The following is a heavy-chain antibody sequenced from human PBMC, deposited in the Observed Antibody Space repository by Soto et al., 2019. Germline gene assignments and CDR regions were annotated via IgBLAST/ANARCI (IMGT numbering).Heavy chain of an antibody. CDR3: ARGQDPIRISFISHHYYYMDV. CDR1: GGSFSDHY. Sequence: QLQLQEWGAGLLKPSETLSLTCAVYGGSFSDHYWSWIRQPPGEGLEWIGEIDHSGSTNYSPSLKSRVTMSVDTSKNHFSLSLTSVTAADSAVYYCARGQDPIRISFISHHYYYMDVWGRGTTVTVSS. V-gene: IGHV4-34*01. J-gene: IGHJ6*03. D-gene: IGHD3-3*02. CDR2: IDHSGST.